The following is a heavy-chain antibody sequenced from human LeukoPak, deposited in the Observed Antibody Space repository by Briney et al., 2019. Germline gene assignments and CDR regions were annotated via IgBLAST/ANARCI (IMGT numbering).Heavy chain of an antibody. V-gene: IGHV3-30*18. J-gene: IGHJ4*02. Sequence: PGRSLRLSCAASGFTFSSYGMHWVRQAPGKGLEWVAVISYDGSNKYYADSVKGRFTISRDNSKNTLYLQMNSLRAEDTAVYYCAKDLRIIAAAAMDYWGQGTWSPSPQ. CDR2: ISYDGSNK. CDR1: GFTFSSYG. D-gene: IGHD6-13*01. CDR3: AKDLRIIAAAAMDY.